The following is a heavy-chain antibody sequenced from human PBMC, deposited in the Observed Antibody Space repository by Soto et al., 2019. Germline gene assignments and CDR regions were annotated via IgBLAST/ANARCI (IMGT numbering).Heavy chain of an antibody. CDR3: AKDLRIGEYCSGGSCFIDY. V-gene: IGHV3-23*01. J-gene: IGHJ4*02. CDR1: GFTFSSYA. CDR2: ISGSGGST. D-gene: IGHD2-15*01. Sequence: GGSLRLSCAASGFTFSSYAMSWVRQAPGKGLEWVSAISGSGGSTYYADSVKGRFTISRDNSKNTLYLQMNSLRAEDTAVYYCAKDLRIGEYCSGGSCFIDYWGQGTLVTVSS.